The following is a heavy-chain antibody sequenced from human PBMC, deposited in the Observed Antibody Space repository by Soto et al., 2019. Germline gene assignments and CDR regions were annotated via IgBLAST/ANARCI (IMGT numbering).Heavy chain of an antibody. CDR3: ARDLDGSGSYYTDY. CDR2: ISPYRGDT. J-gene: IGHJ4*02. CDR1: GYTFTNCR. D-gene: IGHD3-10*01. Sequence: ASVKVSCKASGYTFTNCRIAWVRQAPGQGLEWMGWISPYRGDTNYAQKFQGRVTMTTDTSTSTAYMELRRLTSDDTAVYYCARDLDGSGSYYTDYWGQGTLVTVSS. V-gene: IGHV1-18*04.